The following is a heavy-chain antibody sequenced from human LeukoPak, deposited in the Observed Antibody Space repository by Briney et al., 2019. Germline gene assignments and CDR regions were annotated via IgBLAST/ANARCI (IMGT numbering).Heavy chain of an antibody. CDR2: IRYDGSNK. J-gene: IGHJ4*02. Sequence: QAGGSLRLSCAASGFTFSSYGMHWVRQAPGKGLEWVAFIRYDGSNKYYADSVKGRFTISRDNSKNTLYLQMNSLRAEDTAVYYCAKEGILATWSFDYWGQGTLVTVSS. CDR1: GFTFSSYG. D-gene: IGHD2-8*02. V-gene: IGHV3-30*02. CDR3: AKEGILATWSFDY.